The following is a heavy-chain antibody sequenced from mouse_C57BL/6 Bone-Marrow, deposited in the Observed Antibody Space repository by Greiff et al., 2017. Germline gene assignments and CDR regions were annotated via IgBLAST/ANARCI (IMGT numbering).Heavy chain of an antibody. V-gene: IGHV1-18*01. CDR2: INPNNGGT. Sequence: EVQLQQSGPELVKPGASVKIPCKASGYTFTDYNMDWVKQSHGKSLEWIGDINPNNGGTIYNQKFKGKATLTVDKSSSTAYMELRSLTSEDTAVYYCARGEGIYYGYDWYAMDYWGQGTSVTVSS. D-gene: IGHD2-2*01. CDR3: ARGEGIYYGYDWYAMDY. CDR1: GYTFTDYN. J-gene: IGHJ4*01.